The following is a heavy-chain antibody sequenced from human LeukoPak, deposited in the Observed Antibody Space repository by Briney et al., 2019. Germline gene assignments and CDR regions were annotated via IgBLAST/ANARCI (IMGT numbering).Heavy chain of an antibody. CDR2: IYYSGST. Sequence: PSETLSLTCAVSGGSISSGGYSWSWIRQPPGKGLEWIGSIYYSGSTYYNPSLKSRVTISVDTSKNQFSLKLSSVTAADTAVYYCARHEGYRTYFDYWGQGTLVTVSS. CDR1: GGSISSGGYS. D-gene: IGHD2-8*01. J-gene: IGHJ4*02. CDR3: ARHEGYRTYFDY. V-gene: IGHV4-39*01.